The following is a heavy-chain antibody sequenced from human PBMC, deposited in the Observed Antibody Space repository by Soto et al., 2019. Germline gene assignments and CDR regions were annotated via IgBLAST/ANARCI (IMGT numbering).Heavy chain of an antibody. CDR1: GDSISSSY. CDR3: PRDSRGYYTFDC. CDR2: IYYSGST. Sequence: SETLSLTCTVSGDSISSSYWTWIRQPPGKGLEWVGYIYYSGSTNYNPSLKRRVSLSVDTSQNNISLQVRSATAAARAVYYCPRDSRGYYTFDCWGQGTMVTVSS. J-gene: IGHJ4*02. D-gene: IGHD3-22*01. V-gene: IGHV4-59*01.